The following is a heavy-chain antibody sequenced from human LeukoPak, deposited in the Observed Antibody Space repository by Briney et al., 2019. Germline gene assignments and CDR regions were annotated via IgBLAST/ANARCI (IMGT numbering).Heavy chain of an antibody. CDR2: INDRGRA. CDR3: ARRWNYGRNYYIDV. J-gene: IGHJ6*03. V-gene: IGHV4-34*01. Sequence: PSETLSLTCAVYGGSFSNYYWNWIRQTPGKGLEWLGEINDRGRANYSPSLMSRVTVSVDTSKNQFSLRLTSVTATDTAIYYCARRWNYGRNYYIDVWGKGATVSVSS. CDR1: GGSFSNYY. D-gene: IGHD1-7*01.